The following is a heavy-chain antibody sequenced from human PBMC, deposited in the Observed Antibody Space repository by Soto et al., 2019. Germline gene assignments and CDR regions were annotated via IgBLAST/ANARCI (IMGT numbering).Heavy chain of an antibody. CDR1: GFTFNSYG. Sequence: PGGSLRLSCVVSGFTFNSYGIHWVRQAPDKGPEWVAVISYDGNNKYYADSVKGRFTISRDNSKNTLYLQMNSLRAEDTAVYYCATSQGIVVVIPTEYWGQGTLVTVSS. J-gene: IGHJ4*02. CDR3: ATSQGIVVVIPTEY. CDR2: ISYDGNNK. D-gene: IGHD3-22*01. V-gene: IGHV3-30*03.